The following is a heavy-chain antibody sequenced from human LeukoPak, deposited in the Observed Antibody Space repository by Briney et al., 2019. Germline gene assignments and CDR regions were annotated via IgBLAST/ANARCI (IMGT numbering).Heavy chain of an antibody. Sequence: GGSLRLSCAVSGFTFSSYPMSWARQAPGKGLEWVSGISSSGSGGNTYYADSVKGRFTISRDSSRNTLFLHMNTLRAEDTAIYYCAKDRTVGAFYWYFDLWGRGTLVTVSS. CDR3: AKDRTVGAFYWYFDL. V-gene: IGHV3-23*01. CDR1: GFTFSSYP. J-gene: IGHJ2*01. D-gene: IGHD1-26*01. CDR2: ISSSGSGGNT.